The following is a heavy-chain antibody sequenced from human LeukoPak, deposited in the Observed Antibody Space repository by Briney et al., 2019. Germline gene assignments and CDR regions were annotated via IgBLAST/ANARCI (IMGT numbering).Heavy chain of an antibody. D-gene: IGHD5-24*01. CDR2: INAGNGNT. CDR3: ARDRRDGYNEFDY. J-gene: IGHJ4*02. Sequence: ASVKVSCKASGYTFTSYAMHWVRQAPGQRLEWMGWINAGNGNTKYSQKFQGRVTITRDTSASTAYMELSSLRSEDTAVYYCARDRRDGYNEFDYWGQGTLVTVSS. CDR1: GYTFTSYA. V-gene: IGHV1-3*01.